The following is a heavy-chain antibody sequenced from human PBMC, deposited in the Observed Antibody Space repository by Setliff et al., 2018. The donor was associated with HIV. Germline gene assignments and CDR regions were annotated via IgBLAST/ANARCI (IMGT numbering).Heavy chain of an antibody. J-gene: IGHJ4*02. CDR2: INPNSGGT. Sequence: VASVKVSCKASGYTFIGYNMHWVRQAPGQGLEWMGWINPNSGGTNYAQKFQGRVIMTRDTSISTAYMELSRLRSDDTAVYYCARALDSSADIEGYFDFRGQGMLVTVSS. CDR3: ARALDSSADIEGYFDF. CDR1: GYTFIGYN. D-gene: IGHD2-15*01. V-gene: IGHV1-2*02.